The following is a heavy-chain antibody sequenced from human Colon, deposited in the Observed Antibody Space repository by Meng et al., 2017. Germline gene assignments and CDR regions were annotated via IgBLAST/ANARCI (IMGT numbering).Heavy chain of an antibody. V-gene: IGHV1-2*06. J-gene: IGHJ4*02. CDR3: ARVPFYYDRSGFYLDS. CDR2: INPNTGGT. Sequence: QVQLVQSGAEVKNPGASVTVYCKASGYSFIGYHLHWVRQAPGQGLELVGRINPNTGGTNYAQKFQGRVTLTSDTSMSIAYMEMSSLISDDTAVYYCARVPFYYDRSGFYLDSWGQGTLVTVSS. CDR1: GYSFIGYH. D-gene: IGHD3-22*01.